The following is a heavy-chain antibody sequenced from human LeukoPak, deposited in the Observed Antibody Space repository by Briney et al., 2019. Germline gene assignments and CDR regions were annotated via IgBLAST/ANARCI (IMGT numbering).Heavy chain of an antibody. CDR2: ISSSSSYI. V-gene: IGHV3-21*01. CDR1: EFTFSSYA. CDR3: AREESYYDSSGLRPRNWYFDL. D-gene: IGHD3-22*01. J-gene: IGHJ2*01. Sequence: GGSLRLSCAASEFTFSSYAMSWVRQAPGKGLEWVSSISSSSSYIYYADSVKGRFTISRDNAKNSLYLQMNSLRAEDTAVYYCAREESYYDSSGLRPRNWYFDLWGRGTLVTVSS.